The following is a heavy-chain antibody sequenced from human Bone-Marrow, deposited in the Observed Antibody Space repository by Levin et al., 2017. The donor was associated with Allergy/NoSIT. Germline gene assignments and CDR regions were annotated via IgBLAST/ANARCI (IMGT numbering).Heavy chain of an antibody. Sequence: ASVKVSCKASGYTFTSYYMHWVRQAPGQGLEWMGIINPSGGSTSYAQKFQGRVTMTRDTSTSTVYMELSSLRSEDTAVYYCARVLVVVPAGGGYCGGDCYYGMDVWGQGTTVTVSS. J-gene: IGHJ6*02. CDR3: ARVLVVVPAGGGYCGGDCYYGMDV. D-gene: IGHD2-2*01. CDR1: GYTFTSYY. V-gene: IGHV1-46*01. CDR2: INPSGGST.